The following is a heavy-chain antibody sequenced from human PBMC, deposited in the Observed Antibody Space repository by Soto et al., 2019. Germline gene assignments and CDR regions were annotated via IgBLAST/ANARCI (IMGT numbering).Heavy chain of an antibody. V-gene: IGHV4-31*03. D-gene: IGHD3-10*01. CDR1: GGSISSGGYY. Sequence: QVQLQESGPGLVKPSQTLSLTCTVSGGSISSGGYYWSWIRQHPGKGLEWIGYVYYSGSTYYNPALKSRVTIAVDKSTNQSALKLTSVTAADTSVYYCASVFGFGGMDVSGQGTTVTVSS. J-gene: IGHJ6*02. CDR3: ASVFGFGGMDV. CDR2: VYYSGST.